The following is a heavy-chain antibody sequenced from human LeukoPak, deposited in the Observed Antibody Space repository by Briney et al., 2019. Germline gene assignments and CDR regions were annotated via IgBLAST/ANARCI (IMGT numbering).Heavy chain of an antibody. J-gene: IGHJ3*02. CDR3: ARDRCNSTTCASRGAFDI. Sequence: SETLSLTCTVSGGSISSSSYYWGWIRQPPGKGLEWIGSIYYSGSTYYNPSLKSRVTISVDTSKNQFSLKLSSVTAADTAVYYCARDRCNSTTCASRGAFDIWGQGTMVTVS. V-gene: IGHV4-39*07. CDR1: GGSISSSSYY. CDR2: IYYSGST. D-gene: IGHD2-2*01.